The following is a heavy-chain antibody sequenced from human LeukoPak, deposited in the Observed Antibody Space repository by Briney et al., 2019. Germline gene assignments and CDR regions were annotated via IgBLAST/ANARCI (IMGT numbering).Heavy chain of an antibody. V-gene: IGHV3-33*01. D-gene: IGHD1-7*01. Sequence: GGSLRLSCAASGFTFSSFGMHWVRQAPGKGLEWVAVIWYDASNKYYADSVKGRFTISRDNSKNTLYLQMNSLRDDDAAVYYCGRGVGVSRFNYLDPWGQGTLVIVSS. CDR1: GFTFSSFG. CDR2: IWYDASNK. J-gene: IGHJ5*02. CDR3: GRGVGVSRFNYLDP.